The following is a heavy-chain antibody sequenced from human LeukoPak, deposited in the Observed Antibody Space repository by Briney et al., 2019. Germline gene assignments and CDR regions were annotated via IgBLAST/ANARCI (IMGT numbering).Heavy chain of an antibody. D-gene: IGHD6-19*01. V-gene: IGHV3-53*01. J-gene: IGHJ4*02. CDR2: IYGGEST. CDR3: ARGTGWLYFGD. Sequence: GGSLRLSCAASGLTVTSNYMTWVRQAPGKGLEWVSVIYGGESTSYADSVKGRFTISRDKYKNTLYLQMNGLRVEDTALYYCARGTGWLYFGDWGQGTLVTVSS. CDR1: GLTVTSNY.